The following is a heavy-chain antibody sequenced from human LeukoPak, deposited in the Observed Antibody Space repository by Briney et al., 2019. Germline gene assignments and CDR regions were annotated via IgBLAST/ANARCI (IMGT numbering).Heavy chain of an antibody. J-gene: IGHJ6*02. CDR2: ISWNSGSI. CDR1: GFTFDDYA. Sequence: GGSLRLSCAASGFTFDDYAMHWVRQAPGKGLEWVSGISWNSGSIGYADSVKGRFTISRDNAKNSLYLQMNSLRAEDTALYYCAKEDNCGGDCSDLDVWGQGTTVTVSS. V-gene: IGHV3-9*01. D-gene: IGHD2-21*02. CDR3: AKEDNCGGDCSDLDV.